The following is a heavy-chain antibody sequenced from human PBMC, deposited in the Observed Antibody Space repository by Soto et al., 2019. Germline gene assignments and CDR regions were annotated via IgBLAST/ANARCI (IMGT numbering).Heavy chain of an antibody. J-gene: IGHJ4*02. V-gene: IGHV1-2*02. CDR1: GYSFTKYH. CDR2: INPGSGVT. D-gene: IGHD1-1*01. Sequence: ASVKVSCRASGYSFTKYHMHWVRQAPGQGLEWMGWINPGSGVTNQAQKFQGRVTMTRDTSITTTYMELNSLTSDDTAVYYCARVAGHKNARFDTWGQGALVTVSS. CDR3: ARVAGHKNARFDT.